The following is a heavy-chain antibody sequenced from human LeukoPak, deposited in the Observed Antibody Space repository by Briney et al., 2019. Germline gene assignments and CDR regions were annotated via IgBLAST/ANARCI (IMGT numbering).Heavy chain of an antibody. Sequence: PGTSLRLCCVASGFSFSTSDISCVRHPPAKGLEWVSAISGSGTTYHSDSGKGRFTISRDKSKYTVSLQMNSLRAEDTAVYHCAKMQGYFDYWGQGTLVAVSS. J-gene: IGHJ4*02. V-gene: IGHV3-23*01. CDR1: GFSFSTSD. CDR3: AKMQGYFDY. CDR2: ISGSGTT.